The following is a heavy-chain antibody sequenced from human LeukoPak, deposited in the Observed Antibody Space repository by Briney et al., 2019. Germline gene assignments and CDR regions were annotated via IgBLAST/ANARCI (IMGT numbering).Heavy chain of an antibody. D-gene: IGHD6-25*01. CDR2: ISGSGGST. V-gene: IGHV3-23*01. Sequence: GGSLRLSCAASGFTFSSYAMSWVRQAPGKGLEWVSAISGSGGSTYYADSVKGRFTISRDNSKNTLYLQMNSLRVEDTGIYYCARDEIPSGTWGQGTMVIVSS. CDR1: GFTFSSYA. CDR3: ARDEIPSGT. J-gene: IGHJ3*01.